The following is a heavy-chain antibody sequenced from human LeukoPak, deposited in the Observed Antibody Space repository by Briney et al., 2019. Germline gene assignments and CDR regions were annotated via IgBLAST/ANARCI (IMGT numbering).Heavy chain of an antibody. J-gene: IGHJ5*02. V-gene: IGHV3-7*01. Sequence: GGSLRLSCTASGFIFSNFWMTWVRQVPGKRPEWLATIRQDGGDKWYLDSVKGRFTIFRDNARKSLYLQMNGLRAEDTAVYYCARYFDNTAYSWRRFDLWGQGALVTVSS. CDR2: IRQDGGDK. CDR3: ARYFDNTAYSWRRFDL. D-gene: IGHD2-21*02. CDR1: GFIFSNFW.